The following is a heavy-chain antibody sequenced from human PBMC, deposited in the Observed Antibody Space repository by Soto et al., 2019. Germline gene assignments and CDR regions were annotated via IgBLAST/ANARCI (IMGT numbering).Heavy chain of an antibody. Sequence: ASVKVSCKVSGYTLTELSMHWVRQAPGQGLEWMGWISAYNGNTNYAQKLQGRVTMTTDTSTSTAYMELRSLRSDDTAVYYCARASGSSYWFDPWGQGTLVTVSS. CDR3: ARASGSSYWFDP. D-gene: IGHD1-26*01. V-gene: IGHV1-18*01. CDR1: GYTLTELS. J-gene: IGHJ5*02. CDR2: ISAYNGNT.